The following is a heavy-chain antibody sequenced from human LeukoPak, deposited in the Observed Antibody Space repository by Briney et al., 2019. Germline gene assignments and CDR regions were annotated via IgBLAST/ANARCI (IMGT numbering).Heavy chain of an antibody. J-gene: IGHJ4*02. CDR3: ARGGSNSGSYPDS. CDR1: GYMFSSYG. Sequence: ASVKVSCKASGYMFSSYGISWVRQAPGQGLEWMGWISAYNGNTKYTQKFQGRVTMTTDTSTSTAYMELRSLRSDDTAVYYCARGGSNSGSYPDSWGQGALVTVSS. D-gene: IGHD1-26*01. CDR2: ISAYNGNT. V-gene: IGHV1-18*01.